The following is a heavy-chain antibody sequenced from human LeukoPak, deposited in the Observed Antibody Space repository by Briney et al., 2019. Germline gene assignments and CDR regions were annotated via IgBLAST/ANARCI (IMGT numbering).Heavy chain of an antibody. Sequence: GGSLRLSCASSGFLFSSYWMHWVRQAPGKGLVWVSRINSDGSSTSYADSVKGRFTISRDNAKNTLYLQVNSLRAEDTAVYYCAREASYNYDSSGYVFDYWGEGTLVTVSS. CDR2: INSDGSST. D-gene: IGHD3-22*01. CDR3: AREASYNYDSSGYVFDY. J-gene: IGHJ4*02. V-gene: IGHV3-74*01. CDR1: GFLFSSYW.